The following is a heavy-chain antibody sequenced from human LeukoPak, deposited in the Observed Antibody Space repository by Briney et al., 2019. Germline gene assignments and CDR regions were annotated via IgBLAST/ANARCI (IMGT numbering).Heavy chain of an antibody. CDR2: IYTSGST. CDR1: GGSISSYY. J-gene: IGHJ6*03. V-gene: IGHV4-4*07. Sequence: SETLSLTCTVSGGSISSYYWSWIRQPAGKGLEWIGRIYTSGSTNYNPSLKSRVTMSVDTSKNQFSLKLSSVTAAHTAVYYCARSHGSGSYYYYMDVCGKGTTVTVSS. D-gene: IGHD3-10*01. CDR3: ARSHGSGSYYYYMDV.